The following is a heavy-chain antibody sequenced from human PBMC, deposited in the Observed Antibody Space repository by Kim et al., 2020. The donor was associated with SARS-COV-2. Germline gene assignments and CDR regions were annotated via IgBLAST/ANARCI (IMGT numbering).Heavy chain of an antibody. CDR1: GGSLTSYY. D-gene: IGHD3-22*01. Sequence: SETLSLTCTVSGGSLTSYYWSWIRQPPGKGLEWIGYIYYAGRTNYTSSLKSRVTISVDTSKNQFSLRLSSVTAADTAIYYCARQSNRHYDTNGFQYYFDYWGQGTLVTVSS. CDR2: IYYAGRT. CDR3: ARQSNRHYDTNGFQYYFDY. J-gene: IGHJ4*02. V-gene: IGHV4-59*08.